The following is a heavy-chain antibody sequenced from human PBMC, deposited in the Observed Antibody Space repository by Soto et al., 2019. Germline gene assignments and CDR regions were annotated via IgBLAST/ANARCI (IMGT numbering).Heavy chain of an antibody. CDR2: IYYSGST. Sequence: SETLSLACTVSGGSISSSSYYWGWIRQPPGKGLEWIGGIYYSGSTYYNPSLKSRVTISVDTSKNQFSLKLSSVTAADTAVYYCARGYSYGYYFDYWGQGTLVTVSS. CDR3: ARGYSYGYYFDY. CDR1: GGSISSSSYY. J-gene: IGHJ4*02. D-gene: IGHD5-18*01. V-gene: IGHV4-39*01.